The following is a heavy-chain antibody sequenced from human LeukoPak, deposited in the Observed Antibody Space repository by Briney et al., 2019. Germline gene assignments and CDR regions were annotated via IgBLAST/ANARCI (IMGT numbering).Heavy chain of an antibody. CDR1: GGSITTSTYC. D-gene: IGHD3-22*01. V-gene: IGHV4-39*01. Sequence: SETLSLTCTVSGGSITTSTYCWGWIRQPPGKGLEWIGTIYYSGSTYYNPSLKSRVTVSADTSKNQFSLKLSSVTAADTAVYYCARGRGYADYWGQGTLVTVSS. CDR2: IYYSGST. CDR3: ARGRGYADY. J-gene: IGHJ4*02.